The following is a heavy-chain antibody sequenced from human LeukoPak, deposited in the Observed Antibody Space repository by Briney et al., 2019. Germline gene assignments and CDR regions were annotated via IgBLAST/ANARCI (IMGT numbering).Heavy chain of an antibody. J-gene: IGHJ1*01. Sequence: GASVKVSCKASGYTFTDYYMHWVRQAPGQGLEWMGWINPNTGGTNYAQKFQGRVSMTRDTSISTAHMELSWLRSDDTAVYYCGRDEENEYYRHWGQGTLVTVSS. CDR1: GYTFTDYY. D-gene: IGHD5-24*01. CDR3: GRDEENEYYRH. CDR2: INPNTGGT. V-gene: IGHV1-2*02.